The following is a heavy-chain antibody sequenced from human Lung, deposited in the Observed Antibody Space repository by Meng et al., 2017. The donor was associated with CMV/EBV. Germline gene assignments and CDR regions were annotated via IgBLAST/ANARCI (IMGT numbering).Heavy chain of an antibody. V-gene: IGHV3-74*01. CDR2: INTHGSDT. Sequence: SCAASGFTFSRYWMHWVRQAPGKGLVWFSRINTHGSDTDYANSVKGRFTISRDNAKNTLFLQVNSLRAEDTAVYYCARDGNYGAYDYWGQGTLVTVSS. J-gene: IGHJ4*02. CDR1: GFTFSRYW. CDR3: ARDGNYGAYDY. D-gene: IGHD4-17*01.